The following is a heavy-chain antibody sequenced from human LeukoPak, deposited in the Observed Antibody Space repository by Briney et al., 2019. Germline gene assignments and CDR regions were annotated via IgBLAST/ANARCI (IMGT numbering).Heavy chain of an antibody. Sequence: RASETLSLTCTVSGGSISSSSYYWGWIRQPPGKGLEWIGSIYYSGSTYYNPSLKSRVTISVDTSKNQFSLKLSSVTAADTAVYYCARETDRYFDWLPDYWGQGTLVTVSS. V-gene: IGHV4-39*07. D-gene: IGHD3-9*01. CDR2: IYYSGST. J-gene: IGHJ4*02. CDR1: GGSISSSSYY. CDR3: ARETDRYFDWLPDY.